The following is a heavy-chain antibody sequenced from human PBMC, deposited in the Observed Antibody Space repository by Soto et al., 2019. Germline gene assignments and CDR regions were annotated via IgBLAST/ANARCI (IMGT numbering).Heavy chain of an antibody. V-gene: IGHV3-74*01. D-gene: IGHD3-22*01. J-gene: IGHJ6*02. CDR3: ASPGYYDSSGYFWPNYYYYGMDV. CDR1: GFTLSSDW. Sequence: LRLSWAASGFTLSSDWMHWVRQAPGKGLVWVSRINSDGSSTSYADSVKGRFTISRDNAKNTLYLQMNSLRAEDTAVYYCASPGYYDSSGYFWPNYYYYGMDVWGQGTTVTVSS. CDR2: INSDGSST.